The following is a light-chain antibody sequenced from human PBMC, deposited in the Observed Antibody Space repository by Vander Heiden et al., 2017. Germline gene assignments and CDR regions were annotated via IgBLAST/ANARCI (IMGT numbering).Light chain of an antibody. CDR1: SANIGAGSD. V-gene: IGLV1-40*01. CDR3: QSYDSSLRAYV. J-gene: IGLJ1*01. Sequence: QSVLTQPPSVSGAPGQRVTIYCTGSSANIGAGSDVHWYQHLPGTAPNLLIYDNSNLPSGVPDRFSGSKSGTSASLAITGLQAEDEADYYCQSYDSSLRAYVFGTGTKVTVL. CDR2: DNS.